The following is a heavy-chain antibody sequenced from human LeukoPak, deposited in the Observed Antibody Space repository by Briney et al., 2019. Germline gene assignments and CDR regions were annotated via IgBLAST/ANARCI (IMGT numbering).Heavy chain of an antibody. V-gene: IGHV3-30-3*01. Sequence: PGGSLRLSCAASGVTFSSYAMHWARQAPGKGLEWVAVISYDGSSKYYADSVKGRFTISRDNSINALYLQMNSLRLDDTAVYYCVGEIGPRSFDYWGQGTLVTVSS. D-gene: IGHD3-16*01. CDR2: ISYDGSSK. CDR3: VGEIGPRSFDY. CDR1: GVTFSSYA. J-gene: IGHJ4*02.